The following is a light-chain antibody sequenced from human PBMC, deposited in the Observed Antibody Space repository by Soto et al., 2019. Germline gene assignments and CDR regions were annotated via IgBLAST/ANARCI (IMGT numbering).Light chain of an antibody. CDR3: QQYGTSPRT. Sequence: ESVLTQSPGTLSLSPGERATLCCRASQSVRNNYLAWYQQRPGQAPRLLIYAASSRATGIPDRFSGSGSGTDFTLTLSRLEPEDFAVYYCQQYGTSPRTFGQGTKVDIK. CDR2: AAS. J-gene: IGKJ1*01. CDR1: QSVRNNY. V-gene: IGKV3-20*01.